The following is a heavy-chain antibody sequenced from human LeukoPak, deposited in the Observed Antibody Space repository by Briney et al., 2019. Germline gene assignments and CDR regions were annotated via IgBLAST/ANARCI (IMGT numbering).Heavy chain of an antibody. D-gene: IGHD4-17*01. V-gene: IGHV3-53*01. Sequence: PGGSLRLSCAASGFTFSSNYMSWVRQAPGKGLEWVSVIYSGGSTYYADSVMGRFTIDRDSAKNSLYQQTNSLRDEDTAVYYRARDDFGVKAPYNHYYMDVWGKGPTVTVSS. CDR2: IYSGGST. CDR3: ARDDFGVKAPYNHYYMDV. J-gene: IGHJ6*03. CDR1: GFTFSSNY.